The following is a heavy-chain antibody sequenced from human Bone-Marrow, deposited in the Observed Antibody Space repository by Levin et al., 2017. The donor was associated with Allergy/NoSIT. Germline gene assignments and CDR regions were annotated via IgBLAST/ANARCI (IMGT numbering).Heavy chain of an antibody. Sequence: QAGGSLRLSCAASGFIFSGYTMSWVRQAPGKGLEWVSAVSGSGDTSFYADSVKGRFTISRDNSKDTLYMQMNSLRAEDTAVYYCARDQKDSSGYYWDYWGQGTLVSVSS. CDR2: VSGSGDTS. CDR3: ARDQKDSSGYYWDY. D-gene: IGHD3-22*01. V-gene: IGHV3-23*01. J-gene: IGHJ4*02. CDR1: GFIFSGYT.